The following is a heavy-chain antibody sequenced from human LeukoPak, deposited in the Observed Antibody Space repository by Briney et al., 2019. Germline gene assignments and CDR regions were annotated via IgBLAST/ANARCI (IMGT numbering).Heavy chain of an antibody. Sequence: PGGSLRLSCAASGFTFSSYGMHWVRQAPGKGLEWVAVIWYDGSNKYYADSVKGRFTISRDNSKNTLYLQINSLRAEDTAVYYCARDSAMAPYYLDYWGQGTLVTVSS. CDR1: GFTFSSYG. D-gene: IGHD5-18*01. V-gene: IGHV3-33*01. J-gene: IGHJ4*02. CDR2: IWYDGSNK. CDR3: ARDSAMAPYYLDY.